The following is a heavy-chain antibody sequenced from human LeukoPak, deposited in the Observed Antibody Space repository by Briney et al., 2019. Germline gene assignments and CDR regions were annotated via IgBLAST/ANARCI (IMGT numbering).Heavy chain of an antibody. CDR2: MNPNSGNT. V-gene: IGHV1-8*01. Sequence: ASVKVSCKASGYTFTSYDINWVRQATGQGLEWMGWMNPNSGNTGYAQKFQGRVTMTRNTPISTAYMELSSLRSEDTAVYYCARRQYYYYGMDVWGQGTTVTVSS. CDR3: ARRQYYYYGMDV. J-gene: IGHJ6*02. CDR1: GYTFTSYD.